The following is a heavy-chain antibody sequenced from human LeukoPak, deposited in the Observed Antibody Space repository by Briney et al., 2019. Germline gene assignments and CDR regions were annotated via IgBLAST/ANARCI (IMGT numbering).Heavy chain of an antibody. CDR3: ASGWYSDWFDP. CDR1: GGSFSGYY. J-gene: IGHJ5*02. D-gene: IGHD6-13*01. CDR2: INHSGNT. Sequence: SETLSLTCAVYGGSFSGYYWSWIRQPPGKGLEWIREINHSGNTNYNPSLKSRVTISVDTSKNQFSLKLSSVTAADTAVYYCASGWYSDWFDPWGQGTLVTVSS. V-gene: IGHV4-34*01.